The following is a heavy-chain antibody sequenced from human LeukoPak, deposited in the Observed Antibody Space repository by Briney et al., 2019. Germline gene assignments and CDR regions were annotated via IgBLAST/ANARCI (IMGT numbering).Heavy chain of an antibody. V-gene: IGHV4-59*01. CDR3: ARVPGPNWFDP. J-gene: IGHJ5*02. CDR1: GGSLSSYY. Sequence: PSETPSPTRTVPGGSLSSYYWSWVRQPPREGPEWIGYIYYSGSTNYNPSLKSRVTISVDTSKNQFSLKLSSVTAADTAVYYCARVPGPNWFDPWGQGTLVTVPS. CDR2: IYYSGST.